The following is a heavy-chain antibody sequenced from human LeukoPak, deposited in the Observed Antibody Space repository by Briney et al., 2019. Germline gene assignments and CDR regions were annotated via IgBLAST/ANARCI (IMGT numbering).Heavy chain of an antibody. J-gene: IGHJ4*02. D-gene: IGHD3-22*01. Sequence: ASVKVSCKASSYTFTSYTINWVRQAPGQGLEWMGWISAYNGNTNYAQKLQGRVTMTTDTSTSTVYMELRSLRSDDTAIYYCARGHYYDSSGPPDGGFDYWGQGTRVTVSS. CDR1: SYTFTSYT. V-gene: IGHV1-18*01. CDR2: ISAYNGNT. CDR3: ARGHYYDSSGPPDGGFDY.